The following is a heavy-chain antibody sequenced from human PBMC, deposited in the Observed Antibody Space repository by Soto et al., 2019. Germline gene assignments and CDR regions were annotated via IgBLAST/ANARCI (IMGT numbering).Heavy chain of an antibody. J-gene: IGHJ6*02. Sequence: SVKVSCKASGFTFTSSAVQWVRQARGQRLEWIGWIVVGSGNTNYAQKFQERVTITRDMSTSTAYMELSSLRSEDTAVYYCAAAYPYTPYYYGMDVWGQGTTLTVSS. V-gene: IGHV1-58*01. D-gene: IGHD1-1*01. CDR2: IVVGSGNT. CDR1: GFTFTSSA. CDR3: AAAYPYTPYYYGMDV.